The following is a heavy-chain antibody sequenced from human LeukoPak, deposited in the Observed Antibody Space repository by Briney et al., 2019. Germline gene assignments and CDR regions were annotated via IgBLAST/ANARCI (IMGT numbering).Heavy chain of an antibody. CDR3: ARGMVGNAFDI. J-gene: IGHJ3*02. CDR2: MNPSSGNT. V-gene: IGHV1-8*03. CDR1: GGTFSSYA. Sequence: ASVKVFCKASGGTFSSYAINWVRQATGQGLEWMGWMNPSSGNTGYAQKFQVRVTITRNTSTGTAYMELSSLRSEDTAVYYCARGMVGNAFDIWGQGTMVTVSS. D-gene: IGHD3-10*01.